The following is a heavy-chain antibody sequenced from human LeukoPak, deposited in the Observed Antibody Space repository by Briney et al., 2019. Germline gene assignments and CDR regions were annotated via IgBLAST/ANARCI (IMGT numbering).Heavy chain of an antibody. CDR2: ISSSGSYI. CDR1: GFTFSSYS. Sequence: GSLRLSCAASGFTFSSYSMNWVRQAPGKGLEWVSPISSSGSYIYYADSVKGRFTISRDNAKNSLHLQMNSLRAEDTAVYYCARDNYYDSSGYLDYWGQGTLVTVSS. J-gene: IGHJ4*02. CDR3: ARDNYYDSSGYLDY. V-gene: IGHV3-21*01. D-gene: IGHD3-22*01.